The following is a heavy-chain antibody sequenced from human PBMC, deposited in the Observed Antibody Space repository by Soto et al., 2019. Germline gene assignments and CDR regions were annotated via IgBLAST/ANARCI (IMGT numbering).Heavy chain of an antibody. CDR1: GGTFSSYA. D-gene: IGHD1-26*01. CDR3: ARGAVGATYYYYYGMDV. J-gene: IGHJ6*02. Sequence: QVQLVQSGAEVKKPGSSVKVSCKASGGTFSSYAISWVRQAPGQGLEWMGGIIPIIGTANYAQKFQGRVTITADESTSTAYMELSSLRSEDTAVYYCARGAVGATYYYYYGMDVWGQGTTVTVSS. CDR2: IIPIIGTA. V-gene: IGHV1-69*12.